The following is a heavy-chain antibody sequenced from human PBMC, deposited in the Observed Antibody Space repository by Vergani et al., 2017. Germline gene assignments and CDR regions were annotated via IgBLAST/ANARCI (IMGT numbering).Heavy chain of an antibody. D-gene: IGHD1-14*01. CDR2: IYYSGST. J-gene: IGHJ6*02. CDR3: ARVGRPEGRPPETSYYYGMDV. CDR1: GGSISSSSYY. V-gene: IGHV4-39*07. Sequence: QLQLQESGPGLVKPSETLSLTCTVSGGSISSSSYYWGWIRQPPGKGLEWIGSIYYSGSTYYNPSLKSRVTISVDTSKNQFSLKLSSVTAADTAVYYCARVGRPEGRPPETSYYYGMDVWGQGTTVTVSS.